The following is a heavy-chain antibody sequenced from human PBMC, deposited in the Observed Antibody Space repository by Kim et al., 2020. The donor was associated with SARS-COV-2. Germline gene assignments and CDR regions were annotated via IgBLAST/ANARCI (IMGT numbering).Heavy chain of an antibody. J-gene: IGHJ4*01. D-gene: IGHD3-10*01. CDR1: GFTFSSYA. Sequence: GVSLRLSCAASGFTFSSYAMHWVRQAPGKGLEWVAVISYDGSNKYYVDSVKGRFTISRDNSKNTLYLQMNSLRAEDTAVYYCASLYYYGSGSPEHYFDY. CDR3: ASLYYYGSGSPEHYFDY. V-gene: IGHV3-30*04. CDR2: ISYDGSNK.